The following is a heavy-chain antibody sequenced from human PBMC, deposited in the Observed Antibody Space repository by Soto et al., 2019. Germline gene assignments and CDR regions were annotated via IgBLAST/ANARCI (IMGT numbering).Heavy chain of an antibody. CDR1: GFTFSSYS. J-gene: IGHJ4*02. Sequence: GGSLRLSCAASGFTFSSYSMNWVRQAPGKGLEWVSYISSSSSTIYYADSVKGRFTISRDNAKNSLYLQMNSLRAEDTAVYYCARDRPYYYDSSAPVYWGQGTLVTVSS. CDR2: ISSSSSTI. D-gene: IGHD3-22*01. V-gene: IGHV3-48*01. CDR3: ARDRPYYYDSSAPVY.